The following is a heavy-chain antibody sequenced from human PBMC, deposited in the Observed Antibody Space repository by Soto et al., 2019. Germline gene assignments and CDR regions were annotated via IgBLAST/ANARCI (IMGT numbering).Heavy chain of an antibody. V-gene: IGHV3-23*01. Sequence: GGSLRLSCASTGFTFSSYAISWVRQAPGKGLEWVSAISGSGGSTYYADSVKGRFTISRDNSKNTLYLQMNSLRAEDTGVYYCEAATGPIREWGQGTLVTVSS. D-gene: IGHD2-15*01. CDR1: GFTFSSYA. CDR2: ISGSGGST. CDR3: EAATGPIRE. J-gene: IGHJ4*02.